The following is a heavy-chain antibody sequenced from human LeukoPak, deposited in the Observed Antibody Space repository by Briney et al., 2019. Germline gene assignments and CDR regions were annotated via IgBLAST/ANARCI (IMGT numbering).Heavy chain of an antibody. J-gene: IGHJ4*02. CDR1: GGSFSDYY. CDR2: INHSGHT. Sequence: SETLSLTCSVYGGSFSDYYWSWIRLPPGKGLEWIGEINHSGHTNYNPSLKSRVTISVDTSKNQFSLRIISVTAADTAVYYCARVRVAVGVDYWGQGNPVTVSS. CDR3: ARVRVAVGVDY. V-gene: IGHV4-34*01. D-gene: IGHD2-15*01.